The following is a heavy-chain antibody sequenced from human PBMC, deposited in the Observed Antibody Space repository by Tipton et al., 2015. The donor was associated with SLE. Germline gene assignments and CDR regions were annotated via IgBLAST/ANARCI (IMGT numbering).Heavy chain of an antibody. V-gene: IGHV4-39*07. J-gene: IGHJ4*02. D-gene: IGHD1-26*01. Sequence: TLSLTCTVSGGSVSSGSYYWAWIRQPPGKGPEWIGTIYYSGSTYYYPSLKSRITISVDTSKNQFSLEVRSVTAADTAVYYCARSSFLYRKPPNELDNWGQGTLVTVSS. CDR1: GGSVSSGSYY. CDR2: IYYSGST. CDR3: ARSSFLYRKPPNELDN.